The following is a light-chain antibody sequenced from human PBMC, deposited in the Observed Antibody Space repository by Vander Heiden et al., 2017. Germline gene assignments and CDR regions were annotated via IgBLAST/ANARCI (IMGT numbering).Light chain of an antibody. J-gene: IGKJ4*01. CDR1: QSISSY. CDR3: QQSYSTPLT. Sequence: RVTITCRASQSISSYLNWYQQKPGKAPKLLIYAASSLQSGVPSRFSGSGSGTDFTLTISSLQPEDFATYYCQQSYSTPLTFGGGTKVEIK. V-gene: IGKV1-39*01. CDR2: AAS.